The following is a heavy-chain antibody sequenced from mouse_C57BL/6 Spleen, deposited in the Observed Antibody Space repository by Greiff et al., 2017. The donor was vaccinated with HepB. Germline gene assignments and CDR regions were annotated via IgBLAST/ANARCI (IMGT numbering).Heavy chain of an antibody. Sequence: QVQLQQSGTELVKPGASVKLSCKASGYTFTSYWMHWVKQRPGQGLEWIGNINPSNGGTNYNEKFKSKATLTVDKSSSTAYMQLSSLTSEDSAVYYCARMRSSYGAMDYWGQGTSGTVSS. V-gene: IGHV1-53*01. CDR2: INPSNGGT. CDR1: GYTFTSYW. J-gene: IGHJ4*01. CDR3: ARMRSSYGAMDY. D-gene: IGHD1-1*01.